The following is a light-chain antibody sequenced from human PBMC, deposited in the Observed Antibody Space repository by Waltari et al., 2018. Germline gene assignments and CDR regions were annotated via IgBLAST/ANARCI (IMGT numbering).Light chain of an antibody. V-gene: IGKV3-15*01. J-gene: IGKJ4*01. CDR1: QSVSSN. CDR3: QRYNNWPPLT. Sequence: EIVMTQSPATLSVSPGERATLSCRASQSVSSNLAWYQQKPGQAPRPLIYGASTRATGIPAGFRGSGFGTDFTLTISSLQFEDFAVYYCQRYNNWPPLTFGGGTKVGIK. CDR2: GAS.